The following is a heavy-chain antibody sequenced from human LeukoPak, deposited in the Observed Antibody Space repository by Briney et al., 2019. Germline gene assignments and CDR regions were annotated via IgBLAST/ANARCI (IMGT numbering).Heavy chain of an antibody. CDR3: ARGILTGYNKGRYDY. CDR1: GVSVSGGTYY. CDR2: TYYTRST. V-gene: IGHV4-61*01. Sequence: PSATLPLTCAVSGVSVSGGTYYWSWIRQPPGKRLEWIGYTYYTRSTNYNPSLKSRVTISIDTSKNEFSLKLNSVTAADTAVYYCARGILTGYNKGRYDYWGQGTLVTVSS. J-gene: IGHJ4*02. D-gene: IGHD3-9*01.